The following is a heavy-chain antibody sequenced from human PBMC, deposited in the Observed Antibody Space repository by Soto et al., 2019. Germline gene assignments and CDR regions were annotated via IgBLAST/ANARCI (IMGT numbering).Heavy chain of an antibody. CDR1: GFTFNKFW. Sequence: EVQLVESGGGLVQPGGSLRLSCTASGFTFNKFWMHWVRQAPGKGLVWVSRINGDGSDTAYADSVKGRFTISRDNAKNTLYRIMNSLRADDTAIYYCAGDRVDYGTQWAYWGQGTLVTVSS. CDR2: INGDGSDT. V-gene: IGHV3-74*01. D-gene: IGHD3-10*01. J-gene: IGHJ4*02. CDR3: AGDRVDYGTQWAY.